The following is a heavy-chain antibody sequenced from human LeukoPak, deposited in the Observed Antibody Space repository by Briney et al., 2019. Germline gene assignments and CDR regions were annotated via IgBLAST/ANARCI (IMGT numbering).Heavy chain of an antibody. Sequence: PGGSLRLSCDASGFTFSSFWMSWVRQSPGKGLEWVANIKQDGSEKYYVDSVKGRFTISRDNAKNSLYLQVNSLRAEDTAVYYCAREGYSTNREAFDIWGQGTMVIVSS. D-gene: IGHD6-13*01. J-gene: IGHJ3*02. V-gene: IGHV3-7*01. CDR3: AREGYSTNREAFDI. CDR2: IKQDGSEK. CDR1: GFTFSSFW.